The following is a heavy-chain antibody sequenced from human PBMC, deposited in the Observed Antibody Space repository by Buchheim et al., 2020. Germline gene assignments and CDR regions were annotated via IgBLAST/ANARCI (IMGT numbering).Heavy chain of an antibody. CDR2: MNPNSGNT. CDR1: GYTFTSYD. J-gene: IGHJ6*03. D-gene: IGHD6-13*01. V-gene: IGHV1-8*01. CDR3: AGGIRQQLVPTRRSYYYYYMDV. Sequence: QVQLVQSGAEVKKPGASVKVSCKASGYTFTSYDINWVRQATGQGLEWMGWMNPNSGNTGYAQKFQGRVTMTRNTSISTAYMELSSLRSEDTAVYYCAGGIRQQLVPTRRSYYYYYMDVWGKGTT.